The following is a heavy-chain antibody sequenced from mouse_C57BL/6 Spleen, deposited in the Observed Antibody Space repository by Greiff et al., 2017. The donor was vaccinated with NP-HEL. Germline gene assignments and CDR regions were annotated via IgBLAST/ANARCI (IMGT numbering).Heavy chain of an antibody. V-gene: IGHV5-17*01. D-gene: IGHD2-3*01. Sequence: EVQVVESGGGLVKPGGSLKLSCAASGFTFSDYGMHWVRQAPEKGLEWVAYISSGSSTIYYADTVKGRFTISRDNAKNTLFLQMTSLRSEDTAMYYCARALDGYYEYAMDYWGQGTSVTVSS. CDR3: ARALDGYYEYAMDY. CDR1: GFTFSDYG. J-gene: IGHJ4*01. CDR2: ISSGSSTI.